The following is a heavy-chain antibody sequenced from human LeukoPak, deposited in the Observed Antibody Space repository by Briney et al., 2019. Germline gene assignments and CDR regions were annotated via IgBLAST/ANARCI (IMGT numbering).Heavy chain of an antibody. J-gene: IGHJ4*02. CDR3: ARLEYPYGPLDY. D-gene: IGHD3-10*01. CDR1: GFTLSSKY. CDR2: IYSGGST. V-gene: IGHV3-66*01. Sequence: GGSLRLSCAASGFTLSSKYMSWVRQAPGKGLGWVSVIYSGGSTYYADSVKGRFTISRDNSKNTLYLQMNSLRAEDTAVYYCARLEYPYGPLDYWGQGTLVTVSS.